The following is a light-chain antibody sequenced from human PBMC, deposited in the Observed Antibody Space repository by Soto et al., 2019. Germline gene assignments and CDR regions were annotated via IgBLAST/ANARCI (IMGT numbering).Light chain of an antibody. CDR1: QSVISSY. CDR2: GAS. Sequence: EIVLTQSPGTLSLSPGERATLSCRASQSVISSYLAWYQQKPGQAPSLLIYGASSRATGIPDRFSGRGSGTDFTITISRLEPEDFALYYCQQYGDSPFTFGQGTKVEI. V-gene: IGKV3-20*01. J-gene: IGKJ1*01. CDR3: QQYGDSPFT.